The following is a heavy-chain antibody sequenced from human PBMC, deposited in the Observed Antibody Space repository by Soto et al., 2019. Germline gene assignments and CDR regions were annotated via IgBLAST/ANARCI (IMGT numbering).Heavy chain of an antibody. J-gene: IGHJ6*03. CDR2: INPDNGDT. Sequence: QVQLVQSGAEVKKPGASLKVSCKASGYTFSNFGVSWVRQAPGQGLEWIGWINPDNGDTNYGQKFQGRANMTTDTVTNTADREGRGRRADDTAVYDCARGARDGADLDCYRDVGGEGTTVTVSS. CDR1: GYTFSNFG. CDR3: ARGARDGADLDCYRDV. V-gene: IGHV1-18*01.